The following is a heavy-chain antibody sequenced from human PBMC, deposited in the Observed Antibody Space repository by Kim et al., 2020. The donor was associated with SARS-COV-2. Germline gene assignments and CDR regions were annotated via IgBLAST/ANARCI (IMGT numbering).Heavy chain of an antibody. CDR3: AREGYYDSSGYYQGFDY. Sequence: GGSLRLSCAASGFTVSSNYMSWVRQAPGKGLEWVSVIYSGGSTYYADSVKGRFTISRDNSKNTLYLQMNSLRAEDTAVYYCAREGYYDSSGYYQGFDYWGQGTLVTVSS. D-gene: IGHD3-22*01. CDR1: GFTVSSNY. J-gene: IGHJ4*02. V-gene: IGHV3-53*01. CDR2: IYSGGST.